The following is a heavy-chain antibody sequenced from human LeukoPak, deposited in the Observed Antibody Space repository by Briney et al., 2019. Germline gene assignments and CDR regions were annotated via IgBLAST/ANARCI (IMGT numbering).Heavy chain of an antibody. Sequence: PGGSLRLSCAASGFTFSTYSMTWVRQAPGKGLEWVSSIGSPSYIYYADSVKGRFTISRDDAKNSLYLQMNSLRAEDTALYYCARVGYSSSWYGDYWGLGTLVAVSS. D-gene: IGHD6-13*01. CDR2: IGSPSYI. CDR1: GFTFSTYS. J-gene: IGHJ4*02. CDR3: ARVGYSSSWYGDY. V-gene: IGHV3-21*01.